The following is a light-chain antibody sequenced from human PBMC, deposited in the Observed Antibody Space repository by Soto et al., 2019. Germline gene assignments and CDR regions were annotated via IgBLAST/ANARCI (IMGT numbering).Light chain of an antibody. J-gene: IGLJ2*01. Sequence: QSALTQPRSVSASPGQSVTISCTGSSTDIGGHNSVSWYQQHPGKAPKLIIYYVFRRPSGVPDRFSGSKSGYTASLTISGLRAEDEADYYCYSYAGTYTWLFGGGTKLTVL. CDR1: STDIGGHNS. V-gene: IGLV2-11*01. CDR2: YVF. CDR3: YSYAGTYTWL.